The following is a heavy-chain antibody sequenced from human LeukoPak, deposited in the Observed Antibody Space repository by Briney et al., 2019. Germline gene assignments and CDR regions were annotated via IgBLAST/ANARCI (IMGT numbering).Heavy chain of an antibody. J-gene: IGHJ4*02. V-gene: IGHV3-21*01. CDR3: AVNRDYCSGGSCYSQGYFDY. CDR2: ISSSSSYI. D-gene: IGHD2-15*01. Sequence: GGSLRLSCAASGFTVSSNYMSWVRQAPGKGLEWVSSISSSSSYIYYADSVKGRFTISRDNAKNSLYLQMNSLRAEDTAVYYCAVNRDYCSGGSCYSQGYFDYWGQGTLVTVSS. CDR1: GFTVSSNY.